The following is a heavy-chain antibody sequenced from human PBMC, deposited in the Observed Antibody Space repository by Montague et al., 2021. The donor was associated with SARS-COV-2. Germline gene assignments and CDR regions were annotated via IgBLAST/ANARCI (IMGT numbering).Heavy chain of an antibody. Sequence: SLRLSCAASGFSVSSNYINRVRQAPGKGLEWVSVIYSGGDTYYADSVKGRLTLSRDNSKNTLYLQMNNLRAEDTAVYYCASNLRHDYGDYLGHWGQGTLVTVSS. D-gene: IGHD4-17*01. V-gene: IGHV3-53*01. CDR1: GFSVSSNY. CDR3: ASNLRHDYGDYLGH. J-gene: IGHJ4*02. CDR2: IYSGGDT.